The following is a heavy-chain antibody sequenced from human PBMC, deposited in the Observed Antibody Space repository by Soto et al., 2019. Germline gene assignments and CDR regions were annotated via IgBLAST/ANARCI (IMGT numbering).Heavy chain of an antibody. CDR1: GGSFIGYY. J-gene: IGHJ6*02. Sequence: LEILSLTCAVYGGSFIGYYWSWIRQPPGKGLEWIGEINHSGSTNYNPSLKSRVTISVDTSKNQFSLKLSSVTAADTAVYYCARMGYGYCSSTSCYVRAYYYYYYGMDVWGQGTTVTVSS. CDR3: ARMGYGYCSSTSCYVRAYYYYYYGMDV. V-gene: IGHV4-34*01. D-gene: IGHD2-2*01. CDR2: INHSGST.